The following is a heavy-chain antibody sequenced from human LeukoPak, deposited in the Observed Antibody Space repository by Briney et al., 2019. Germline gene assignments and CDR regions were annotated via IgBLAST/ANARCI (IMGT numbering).Heavy chain of an antibody. CDR3: ATMGATTFDH. Sequence: GAPVKLCCTASGYTFTDYYIHWVRQSPGQGLEWLGWINPNSGSTNYPQKLQGRVTMTRDTSIRTVYMEVSRLTSDDTAVYYCATMGATTFDHWGQASLVSVSS. CDR2: INPNSGST. CDR1: GYTFTDYY. J-gene: IGHJ4*01. V-gene: IGHV1-2*02. D-gene: IGHD1-26*01.